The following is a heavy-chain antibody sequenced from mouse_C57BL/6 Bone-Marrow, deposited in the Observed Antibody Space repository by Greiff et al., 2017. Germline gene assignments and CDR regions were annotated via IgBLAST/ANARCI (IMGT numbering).Heavy chain of an antibody. J-gene: IGHJ2*01. CDR2: IYPRSGHT. Sequence: VQLQQSGAELARPGASVKLSCKASGYTFTSYGISWVKQRTGQGLEWIGEIYPRSGHTYYNEKFKGKATLTADKSSSTAYMELRSLTAEDSAVYFGARDSSEEFYYFDYWGQGTTLTVSA. D-gene: IGHD3-2*02. CDR1: GYTFTSYG. CDR3: ARDSSEEFYYFDY. V-gene: IGHV1-81*01.